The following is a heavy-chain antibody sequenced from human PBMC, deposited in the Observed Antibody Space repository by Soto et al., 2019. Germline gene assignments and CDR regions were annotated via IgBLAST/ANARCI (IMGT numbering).Heavy chain of an antibody. Sequence: SQTLSLTCAISGDSVSSNTASWNWIRQSPSRGLEWLGRTYFRSKWYNDYAVSVKSRIIINPDTSNNQFSMQLNSVTPEDTAVYFCAKGNNLGPKTGYAFDPWGQGIMVTVSS. CDR1: GDSVSSNTAS. CDR3: AKGNNLGPKTGYAFDP. J-gene: IGHJ5*02. CDR2: TYFRSKWYN. V-gene: IGHV6-1*01. D-gene: IGHD5-12*01.